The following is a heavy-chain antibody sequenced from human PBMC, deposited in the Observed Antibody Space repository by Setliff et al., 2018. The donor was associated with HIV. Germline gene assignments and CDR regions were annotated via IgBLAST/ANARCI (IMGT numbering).Heavy chain of an antibody. D-gene: IGHD6-6*01. J-gene: IGHJ1*01. Sequence: SETLSLTCAVYGGSFRNYYWSWVRQAPGKGLEWIGEINHSGSTNNNPSLKSRVTASIDTSKNQFSLRLNSVSAADTAVYFCARARMAAPRPFDAWGQGTLVTVSS. CDR2: INHSGST. V-gene: IGHV4-34*01. CDR3: ARARMAAPRPFDA. CDR1: GGSFRNYY.